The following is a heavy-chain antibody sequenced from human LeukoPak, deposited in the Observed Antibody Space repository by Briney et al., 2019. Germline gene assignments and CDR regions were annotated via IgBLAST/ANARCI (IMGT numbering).Heavy chain of an antibody. CDR1: GFNFISYS. V-gene: IGHV3-23*01. CDR3: ARDAVDTANAV. J-gene: IGHJ6*02. D-gene: IGHD5-18*01. Sequence: GGSLRLSCAASGFNFISYSMSWVRQAPGKGLEWVSVIRGSGVSTYYADSVKGRFTISRDNAKNTLYLQMNSLRAEDTAVYYCARDAVDTANAVWGQGTTVTVSS. CDR2: IRGSGVST.